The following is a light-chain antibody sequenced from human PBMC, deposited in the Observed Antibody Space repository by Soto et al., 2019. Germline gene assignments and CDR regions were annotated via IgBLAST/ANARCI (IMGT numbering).Light chain of an antibody. CDR2: DAS. CDR1: QGVSSY. CDR3: QQRSNCT. J-gene: IGKJ4*01. V-gene: IGKV3D-11*01. Sequence: EIVLTQSPATLSLSPGERATLSCRASQGVSSYLAWYQQKPGQAPRLLIYDASNRATGIPARFSGSGPGTDFTLTISSLEPEDFAVYYCQQRSNCTFAGGTKVEIK.